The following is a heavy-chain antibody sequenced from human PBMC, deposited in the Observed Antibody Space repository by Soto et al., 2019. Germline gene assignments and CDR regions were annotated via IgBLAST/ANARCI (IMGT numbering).Heavy chain of an antibody. Sequence: GGSLRLSCAASGFTFSNYAMNWVRQAPGKGLEWVSTISGSDGNTYSADSVKGRFTISRDNSKNTLYLQMNSLRADDTAIYYCAKHRAYYYDSGDYYSAFDYWGHGTLVTVSS. CDR1: GFTFSNYA. V-gene: IGHV3-23*01. J-gene: IGHJ4*01. CDR3: AKHRAYYYDSGDYYSAFDY. CDR2: ISGSDGNT. D-gene: IGHD3-22*01.